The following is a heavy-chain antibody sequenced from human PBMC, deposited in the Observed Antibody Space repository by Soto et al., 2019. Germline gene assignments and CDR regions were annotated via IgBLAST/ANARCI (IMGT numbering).Heavy chain of an antibody. CDR1: GASISSDNR. Sequence: SETLSLTCAVSGASISSDNRWTWVRQPPREGLEWIGEISQSGTTKYNPSLASRVTISVDKSKNQFSQRLTSMTAADTAVYYCARIGYCTNGVCYTGAYYYYGMDVWGQGTTVTVSS. CDR2: ISQSGTT. D-gene: IGHD2-8*01. J-gene: IGHJ6*02. V-gene: IGHV4-4*02. CDR3: ARIGYCTNGVCYTGAYYYYGMDV.